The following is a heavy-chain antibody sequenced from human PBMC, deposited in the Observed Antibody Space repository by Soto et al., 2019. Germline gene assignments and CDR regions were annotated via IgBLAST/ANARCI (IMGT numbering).Heavy chain of an antibody. V-gene: IGHV4-34*01. J-gene: IGHJ5*02. Sequence: SETLSLTCAVYGGSFSGYHWSWIRQPPGKGLEWVGSIYHTGDTHYNPSLRSQVSMSVDTSKNHFSLRLTYLTAADTAVYFCARDTNSLDLWGQGILVTV. CDR3: ARDTNSLDL. CDR2: IYHTGDT. D-gene: IGHD2-8*01. CDR1: GGSFSGYH.